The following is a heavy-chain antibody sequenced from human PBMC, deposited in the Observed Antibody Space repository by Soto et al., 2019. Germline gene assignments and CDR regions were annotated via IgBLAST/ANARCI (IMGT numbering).Heavy chain of an antibody. CDR2: INPNSGGT. D-gene: IGHD3-3*01. Sequence: ASVKVSCKAAGYTFTVYYMHWVRRAPGQGRQWMGLINPNSGGTNYEQKFQRWVPITRDTSISTAYTELSRLRSDDRAVYYCARDRKVGYDFWSGSSFYDYGMDVWGQGTTVTVSS. V-gene: IGHV1-2*04. CDR3: ARDRKVGYDFWSGSSFYDYGMDV. J-gene: IGHJ6*02. CDR1: GYTFTVYY.